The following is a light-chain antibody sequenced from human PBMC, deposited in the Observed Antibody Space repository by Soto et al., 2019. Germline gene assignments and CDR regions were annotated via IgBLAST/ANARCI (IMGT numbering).Light chain of an antibody. CDR1: SSDIGGYNF. CDR2: DVT. CDR3: SSYTSTNTVV. V-gene: IGLV2-14*03. Sequence: QSALTQPASVSGSPGQSITISCTGTSSDIGGYNFVSWYQQHPGKAPKLMFYDVTNRPSGVSNRFSGSKSGKTASLTISGLQAEDEAVYYCSSYTSTNTVVFGGGTKRDRP. J-gene: IGLJ2*01.